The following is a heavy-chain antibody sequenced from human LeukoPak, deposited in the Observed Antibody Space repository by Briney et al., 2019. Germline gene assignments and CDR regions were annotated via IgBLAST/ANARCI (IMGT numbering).Heavy chain of an antibody. Sequence: SETLSLTCTVSGGSISSYYWSWIRQPAGKGLEWIGRIYTSGSTNHNPSLKSRVTMSIDTSQNQFSLKLASVTAADTAVYYCARDRGYDSSGYYGLDIWGQGTVVTVSS. CDR3: ARDRGYDSSGYYGLDI. CDR2: IYTSGST. D-gene: IGHD3-22*01. V-gene: IGHV4-4*07. CDR1: GGSISSYY. J-gene: IGHJ3*02.